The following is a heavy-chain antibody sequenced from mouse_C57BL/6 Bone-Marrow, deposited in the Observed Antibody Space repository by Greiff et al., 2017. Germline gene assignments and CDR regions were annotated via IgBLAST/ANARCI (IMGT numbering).Heavy chain of an antibody. CDR1: GFTFSDYG. Sequence: VQLKESGGGLVKPGGSLKLSCAASGFTFSDYGMNWVRQAPEKGLEWVAYISSGSSTIYYADTVKGRFTIARDKAKNTLYLHMTRLRYEDTALYYWARGSKGGFAYWGQGTLVTVSA. CDR3: ARGSKGGFAY. V-gene: IGHV5-17*01. CDR2: ISSGSSTI. J-gene: IGHJ3*01.